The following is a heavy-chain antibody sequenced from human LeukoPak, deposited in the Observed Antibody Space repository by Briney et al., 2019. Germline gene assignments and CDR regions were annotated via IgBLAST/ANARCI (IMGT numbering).Heavy chain of an antibody. Sequence: SETLSLTCTVSGGSISSGGYYWNWIRQPPGKGLEWIAYISDIGSINYNPSLKSRVTISLDTSKNQFSLKLSSVTAADTAVYYCAGHHPRNTVDFWGQGTLVTVSS. CDR1: GGSISSGGYY. D-gene: IGHD2-8*02. V-gene: IGHV4-61*08. J-gene: IGHJ4*02. CDR3: AGHHPRNTVDF. CDR2: ISDIGSI.